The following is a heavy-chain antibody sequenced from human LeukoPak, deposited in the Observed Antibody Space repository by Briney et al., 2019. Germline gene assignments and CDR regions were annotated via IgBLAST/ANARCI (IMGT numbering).Heavy chain of an antibody. CDR3: ARDNRLSYWFDP. J-gene: IGHJ5*02. CDR2: IYHSGST. D-gene: IGHD1-14*01. CDR1: GYSISSGYY. V-gene: IGHV4-38-2*02. Sequence: SETLSLTCTASGYSISSGYYWGWVRQPPGKGLEWIGSIYHSGSTYYNPSLKSRVTISVDTSKNQFSLKLSSVTAADTAVYYCARDNRLSYWFDPWGQGTLVTVSS.